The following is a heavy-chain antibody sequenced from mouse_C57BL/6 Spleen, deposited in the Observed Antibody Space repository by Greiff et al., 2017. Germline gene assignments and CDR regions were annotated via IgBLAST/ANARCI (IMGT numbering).Heavy chain of an antibody. CDR2: IDPETGGT. V-gene: IGHV1-15*01. CDR3: TREYYGSSLDY. J-gene: IGHJ4*01. D-gene: IGHD1-1*01. Sequence: LVRPGASVTLSCKASGYTFTDYEMHWVKQTPVHGLEWIGAIDPETGGTAYNQKFKGKAILTADKSSSTAYMELRSLTSEDSAVYYCTREYYGSSLDYWGQGTSVTVSS. CDR1: GYTFTDYE.